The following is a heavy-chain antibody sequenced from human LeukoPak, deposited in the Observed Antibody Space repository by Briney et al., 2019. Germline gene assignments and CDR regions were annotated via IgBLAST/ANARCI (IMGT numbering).Heavy chain of an antibody. CDR3: ARVGLEENWFDP. V-gene: IGHV1-18*01. Sequence: VASVKVSCKASGYTFTSYGISWVRQAPGQGREWMGWISAYNGNTNYAQKLQGRVTMTTATSTSTAYMELKSLRSDDTAVYYCARVGLEENWFDPWGQGTLVTVSS. CDR2: ISAYNGNT. D-gene: IGHD1-1*01. J-gene: IGHJ5*02. CDR1: GYTFTSYG.